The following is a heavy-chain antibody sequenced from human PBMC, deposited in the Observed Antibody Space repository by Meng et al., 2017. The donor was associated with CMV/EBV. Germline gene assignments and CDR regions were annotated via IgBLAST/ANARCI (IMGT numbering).Heavy chain of an antibody. CDR3: ARVMGPNRTPYYFDY. CDR1: GVSISSGDYD. V-gene: IGHV4-30-4*08. CDR2: IYYSEST. Sequence: EPGTDLVNPHQTRSLSVTLSGVSISSGDYDWHWIRQPPGKGLAWIGYIYYSESTYYNPSLKSRVTISVDTSKNQCSLKLSSGTAADTAVYYCARVMGPNRTPYYFDYWGQGTLVTVSS. J-gene: IGHJ4*02. D-gene: IGHD1-14*01.